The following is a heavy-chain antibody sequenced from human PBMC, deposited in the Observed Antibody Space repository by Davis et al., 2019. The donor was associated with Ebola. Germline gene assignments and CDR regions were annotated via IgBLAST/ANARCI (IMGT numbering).Heavy chain of an antibody. D-gene: IGHD1-20*01. CDR1: GFTFSSFT. J-gene: IGHJ4*02. CDR3: SRDVNFEFYDY. V-gene: IGHV3-7*01. Sequence: PGGSLRLSCAASGFTFSSFTMNWVRQAPGKGLECVANIKPDGSEEYYVDSVKGRFTISRDNAKMSLSLQMNSLRAEDTAVYYCSRDVNFEFYDYWGQGTLVTVSS. CDR2: IKPDGSEE.